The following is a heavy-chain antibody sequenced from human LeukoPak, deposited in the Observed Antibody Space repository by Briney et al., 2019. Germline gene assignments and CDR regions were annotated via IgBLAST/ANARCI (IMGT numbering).Heavy chain of an antibody. CDR1: GYTFTDYN. D-gene: IGHD7-27*01. CDR3: AREGDRTGETLDY. V-gene: IGHV1-2*02. CDR2: VHPKTGGT. J-gene: IGHJ4*02. Sequence: ASVKVSCKASGYTFTDYNVYWVRQAPEQGLEWMGWVHPKTGGTIYAQKFQGRVTMTRDTPISTAYMELSRLRSDDTAVYYCAREGDRTGETLDYWGQGTLVTVSS.